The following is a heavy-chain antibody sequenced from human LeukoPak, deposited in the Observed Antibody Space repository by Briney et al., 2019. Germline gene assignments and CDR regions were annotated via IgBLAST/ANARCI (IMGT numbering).Heavy chain of an antibody. V-gene: IGHV3-21*01. CDR3: ARGSDTTAYSSLDD. Sequence: GGSLRLSCAASGFTFSRYGMNWVRQAPGKGLEWVSSISISSHYIYYADSVKGRFTISRDDAKNSLYLQMNSLRAEDTAVYYCARGSDTTAYSSLDDWGQGTLVTVSS. CDR1: GFTFSRYG. D-gene: IGHD3-22*01. J-gene: IGHJ4*02. CDR2: ISISSHYI.